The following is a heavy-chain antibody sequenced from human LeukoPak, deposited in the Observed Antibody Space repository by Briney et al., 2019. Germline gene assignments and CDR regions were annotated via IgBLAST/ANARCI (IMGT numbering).Heavy chain of an antibody. CDR2: ISWNSGSI. D-gene: IGHD3-22*01. V-gene: IGHV3-9*01. Sequence: GGSLRLSCAASGFTFDDYAMHWVRQAPGKGLEWVSGISWNSGSIGYADSVKGRFTISRDNAKNSLYLQMNSLRAEDTALYYCAKVMYYYDSSGYNYWGQGTLVTVSS. J-gene: IGHJ4*02. CDR1: GFTFDDYA. CDR3: AKVMYYYDSSGYNY.